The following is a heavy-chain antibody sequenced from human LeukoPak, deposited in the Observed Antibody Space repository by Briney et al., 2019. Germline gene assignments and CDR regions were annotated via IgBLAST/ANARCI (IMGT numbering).Heavy chain of an antibody. Sequence: PGGSLRLSCAASGFTVSSNYMSWVRQAPGKGLEWVSVIYSGGSTYYADSVKGRFTISRDNSKNTLYLQMSSLRAEDTAVYYCARVTWPYAFDIWGQGTMVTVSS. J-gene: IGHJ3*02. D-gene: IGHD5-12*01. V-gene: IGHV3-53*01. CDR2: IYSGGST. CDR1: GFTVSSNY. CDR3: ARVTWPYAFDI.